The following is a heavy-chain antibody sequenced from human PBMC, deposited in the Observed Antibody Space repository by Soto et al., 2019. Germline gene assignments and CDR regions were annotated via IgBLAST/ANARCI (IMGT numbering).Heavy chain of an antibody. Sequence: ASVKVSCKASGDTFSSYTISWVRQAPGQGLEWMGRIIPILGIANYAQKFQGRVTITADKSTSTAYMELSSLRSEDTAVYYCARARPGEFYFDYWGQGTLVTVSS. J-gene: IGHJ4*02. V-gene: IGHV1-69*02. CDR1: GDTFSSYT. CDR3: ARARPGEFYFDY. D-gene: IGHD3-10*01. CDR2: IIPILGIA.